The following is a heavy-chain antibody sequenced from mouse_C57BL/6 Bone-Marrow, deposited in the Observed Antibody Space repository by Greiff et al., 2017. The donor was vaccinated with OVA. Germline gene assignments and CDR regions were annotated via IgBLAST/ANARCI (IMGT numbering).Heavy chain of an antibody. CDR3: ARVYGYRNYFDY. CDR1: GYTFTSYW. Sequence: QVQLQQPGAELVKPGASVKLSCKASGYTFTSYWMHWVKQRPGQGLEWIGMIHPNSGSTNYNEKFKSKATLTVDKSSSTAYMQLSSLTSEDSAVYDCARVYGYRNYFDYWGQGTTRTVSS. J-gene: IGHJ2*01. D-gene: IGHD2-2*01. CDR2: IHPNSGST. V-gene: IGHV1-64*01.